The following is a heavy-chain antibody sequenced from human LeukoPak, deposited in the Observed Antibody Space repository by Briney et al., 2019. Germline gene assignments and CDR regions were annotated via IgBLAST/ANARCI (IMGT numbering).Heavy chain of an antibody. CDR1: GFICSNYG. D-gene: IGHD3-22*01. V-gene: IGHV3-33*01. Sequence: GGPLILSCAAAGFICSNYGMRWVRQAPGKGLEWVAIIWFGGSNKYYVDSVKGRFTISRDNSKNTLYLQMNSVRAEDTAVYYCAREEGSGFYSGYFDYWGQGTLVTVSS. CDR2: IWFGGSNK. CDR3: AREEGSGFYSGYFDY. J-gene: IGHJ4*02.